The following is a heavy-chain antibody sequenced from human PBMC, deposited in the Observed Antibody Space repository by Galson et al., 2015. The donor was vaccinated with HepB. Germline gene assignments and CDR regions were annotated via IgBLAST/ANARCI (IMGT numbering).Heavy chain of an antibody. V-gene: IGHV3-7*03. CDR3: ARNIWFGPVAGTEYGMDV. CDR1: GFTFSSYW. J-gene: IGHJ6*02. Sequence: SLRLSCAASGFTFSSYWMNWVRQAPGKGLEWVANIKQDGSEKYSVDSVKGRFAISRDNAKNTLYLQMNSLRAEDTAVYYCARNIWFGPVAGTEYGMDVWGQGTTVTVSS. D-gene: IGHD6-19*01. CDR2: IKQDGSEK.